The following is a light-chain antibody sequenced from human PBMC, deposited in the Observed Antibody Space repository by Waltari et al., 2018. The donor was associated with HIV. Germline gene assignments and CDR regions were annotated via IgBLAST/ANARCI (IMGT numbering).Light chain of an antibody. Sequence: DLNMTPSPSSLSASVGDRVTLACRASQSIITYLNWYHQSPGKAPTRLIFGASTLHDGVSSRFSRSGSETDFTLSIAGLQREDSGTYFCQQTFSPPRRFGPGT. CDR1: QSIITY. CDR2: GAS. CDR3: QQTFSPPRR. V-gene: IGKV1-39*01. J-gene: IGKJ2*01.